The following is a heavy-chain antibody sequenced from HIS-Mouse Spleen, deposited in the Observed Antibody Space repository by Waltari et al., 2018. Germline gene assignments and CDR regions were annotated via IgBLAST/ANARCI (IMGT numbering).Heavy chain of an antibody. D-gene: IGHD7-27*01. CDR3: ARDGGTGDFDY. J-gene: IGHJ4*02. Sequence: EVQLVESGGDLVQPGGSLRLSCAASGFTFSSYWMSWVRQAPGKGGGWVANIKQDGSEKYYVDSVKGRFTISRDNAKNSLYLQMNSLRAEDTAVYYCARDGGTGDFDYWGQGTLVTVSS. CDR1: GFTFSSYW. CDR2: IKQDGSEK. V-gene: IGHV3-7*01.